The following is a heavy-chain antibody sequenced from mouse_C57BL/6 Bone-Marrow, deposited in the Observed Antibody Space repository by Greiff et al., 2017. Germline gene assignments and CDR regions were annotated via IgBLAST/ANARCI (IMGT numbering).Heavy chain of an antibody. Sequence: VHVKQSGAELVKPGASVKLSCTASGFNIKDYYMHWVKQRTEQGLEWIGRIDPEDGETKYAPKFQGKATITADTSSNTAYLQRSSLTSEDTAVYYCALGSSKGYFDVWGTGTTVTVSS. CDR2: IDPEDGET. CDR3: ALGSSKGYFDV. CDR1: GFNIKDYY. D-gene: IGHD1-1*01. V-gene: IGHV14-2*01. J-gene: IGHJ1*03.